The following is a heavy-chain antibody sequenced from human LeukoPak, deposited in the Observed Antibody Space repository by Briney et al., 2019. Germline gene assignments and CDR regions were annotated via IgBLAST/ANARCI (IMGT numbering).Heavy chain of an antibody. Sequence: GGSLRLSCAASGFTLSNYGMHWVRQAPGKGLEWVAVIWHDGINKYYADSVKGRFTISRDNSKNTLYLQMNSLRAEDTAVFYCAKPYCTSTSCFHFDSWGQGTLVTVSS. CDR3: AKPYCTSTSCFHFDS. V-gene: IGHV3-33*06. CDR1: GFTLSNYG. J-gene: IGHJ4*02. CDR2: IWHDGINK. D-gene: IGHD2-2*01.